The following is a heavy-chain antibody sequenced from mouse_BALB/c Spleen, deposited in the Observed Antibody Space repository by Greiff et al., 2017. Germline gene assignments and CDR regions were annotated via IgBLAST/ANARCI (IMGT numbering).Heavy chain of an antibody. D-gene: IGHD4-1*01. V-gene: IGHV3-2*02. CDR2: ISYSGST. CDR1: GYSITSDYA. J-gene: IGHJ4*01. Sequence: DVQLQESGPGLVKPSQSLSLTCTVTGYSITSDYAWNWIRQFPGNKLEWVGYISYSGSTSYNPSLKSRISITRDTSKNQFFLQLNSVTTEDTATYYCARGGWDGDYYAMDYWGQGTSVTVSS. CDR3: ARGGWDGDYYAMDY.